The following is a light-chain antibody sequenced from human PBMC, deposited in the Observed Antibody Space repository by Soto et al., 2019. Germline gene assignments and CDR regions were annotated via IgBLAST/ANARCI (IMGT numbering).Light chain of an antibody. V-gene: IGLV1-44*01. CDR2: SNN. J-gene: IGLJ1*01. CDR1: SSNIGSNN. CDR3: AAWDDSLNGYV. Sequence: QPVLTQSPSASGTPGQRVTISCSGSSSNIGSNNVNWYQQLPGTAPKLVIYSNNQRPSGVPDRFSGSKSGTSASLAISGLQSDDEADYYCAAWDDSLNGYVFATGTKLTVL.